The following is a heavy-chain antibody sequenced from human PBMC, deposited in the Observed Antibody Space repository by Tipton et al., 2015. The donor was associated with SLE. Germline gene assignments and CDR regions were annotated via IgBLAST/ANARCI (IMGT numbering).Heavy chain of an antibody. CDR1: GYSISSGYY. Sequence: TLSLTCAVSGYSISSGYYWGWIRQPPGKGLEWIGSIYHSGSTYYNPSLKSRVTISVDTSKNQFSLKLSSVTAADTAVYYCAGGGYGSGAGPYYYYYGMDVWGQGTTVTVSS. CDR2: IYHSGST. D-gene: IGHD3-10*01. CDR3: AGGGYGSGAGPYYYYYGMDV. V-gene: IGHV4-38-2*01. J-gene: IGHJ6*02.